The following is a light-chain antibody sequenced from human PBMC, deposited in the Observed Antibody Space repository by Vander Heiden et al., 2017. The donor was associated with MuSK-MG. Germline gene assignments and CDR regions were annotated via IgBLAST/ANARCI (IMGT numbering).Light chain of an antibody. CDR2: AAS. V-gene: IGKV1-39*01. CDR3: QQSYSTPIT. J-gene: IGKJ5*01. CDR1: QSISSY. Sequence: DIQMTQSPSSLSASVGDRVTITCRASQSISSYLNWYQQKPGKAPKLLIYAASSLQSGVPSRFSGSGSGTDFTLTISSLQPEDFATYYCQQSYSTPITFGQGTLMDIK.